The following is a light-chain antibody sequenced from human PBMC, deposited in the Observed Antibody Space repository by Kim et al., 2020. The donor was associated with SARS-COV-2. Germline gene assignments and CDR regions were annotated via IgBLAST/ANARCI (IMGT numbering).Light chain of an antibody. CDR3: SSYTSSSTWV. J-gene: IGLJ3*02. Sequence: GQSLTIACPGTISDVGGYNYVSWYQQHPGKAPKLMIYDVSNRPSGVSNRFSGSKSGNTASLTISGLQAEDEADYYCSSYTSSSTWVFGGGTQLTVL. CDR1: ISDVGGYNY. V-gene: IGLV2-14*03. CDR2: DVS.